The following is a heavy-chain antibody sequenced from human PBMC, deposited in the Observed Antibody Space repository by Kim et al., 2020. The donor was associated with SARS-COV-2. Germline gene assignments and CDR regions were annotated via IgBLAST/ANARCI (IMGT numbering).Heavy chain of an antibody. Sequence: TYLADAVKGRFTISRNNSRNTLYLQMNSLRAEDTAVYYCASLKADYWGQGTLVTVSS. V-gene: IGHV3-23*01. CDR2: T. D-gene: IGHD3-16*01. J-gene: IGHJ4*02. CDR3: ASLKADY.